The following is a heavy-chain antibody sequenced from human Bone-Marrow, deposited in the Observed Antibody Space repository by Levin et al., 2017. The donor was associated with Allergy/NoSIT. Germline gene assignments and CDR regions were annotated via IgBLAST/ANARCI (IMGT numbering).Heavy chain of an antibody. Sequence: PSETLSLTCSVSGGSISNYYWNWIRQPPGKGLEWIGNVYYSGSTNYNPSLKGRVTISVDTSKNRFSLKVNSVTAADTAVYYCARGDYCSSTRCYRAPLNYGGQGTLVTVSS. CDR2: VYYSGST. J-gene: IGHJ4*02. CDR3: ARGDYCSSTRCYRAPLNY. CDR1: GGSISNYY. V-gene: IGHV4-59*01. D-gene: IGHD2-2*01.